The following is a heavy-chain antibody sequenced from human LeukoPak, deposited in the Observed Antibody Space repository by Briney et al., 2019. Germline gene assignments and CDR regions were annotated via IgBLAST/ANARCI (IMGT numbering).Heavy chain of an antibody. CDR2: INHSGST. J-gene: IGHJ6*03. Sequence: PSETLSLTCAVYGGSFSGYYWSWIRQPPGKGLEWIGEINHSGSTNYNPSLKSRVTISVDTSKNQFSLKLSSVTAADTAVYYCARASGERQRHYYYYYYMDVWGKGTTVTVSS. V-gene: IGHV4-34*01. CDR3: ARASGERQRHYYYYYYMDV. D-gene: IGHD3-10*01. CDR1: GGSFSGYY.